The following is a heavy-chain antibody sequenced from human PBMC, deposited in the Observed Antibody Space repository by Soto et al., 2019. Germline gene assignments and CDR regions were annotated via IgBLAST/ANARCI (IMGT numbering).Heavy chain of an antibody. CDR1: GYTFTSYA. D-gene: IGHD3-10*01. CDR3: ARDRSTMVRGVKYNLFDP. V-gene: IGHV1-3*01. J-gene: IGHJ5*02. Sequence: GASVKVSCKASGYTFTSYAMHWVRQAPGQRLEWMGWINAGNGNTKYSQKFQGRVTITRDTSASTAYMELSSLRSEDTAVYYCARDRSTMVRGVKYNLFDPWGQRTLVTVSS. CDR2: INAGNGNT.